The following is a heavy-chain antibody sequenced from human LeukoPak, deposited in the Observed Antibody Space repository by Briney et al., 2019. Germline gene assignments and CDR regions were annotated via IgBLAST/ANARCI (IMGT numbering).Heavy chain of an antibody. D-gene: IGHD3-22*01. Sequence: SGPTLVKPTQTLTLTRTFSGFSLRTRGVGVGWIRQPPGKALEWLALIYWDDDKRYSPSLRSRLTITKDTSRNQVVLAMTNVDLVDTATYYCARLYYYDSGGNYRPFDYWGQGALVTVSS. V-gene: IGHV2-5*02. J-gene: IGHJ4*02. CDR1: GFSLRTRGVG. CDR3: ARLYYYDSGGNYRPFDY. CDR2: IYWDDDK.